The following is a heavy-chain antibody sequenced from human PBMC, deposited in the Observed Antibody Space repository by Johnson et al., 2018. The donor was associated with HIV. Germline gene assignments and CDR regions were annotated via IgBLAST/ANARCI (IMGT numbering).Heavy chain of an antibody. Sequence: QVQLVESGGDMVQPGRCLRLSCAASGFTFSRYAMHCVRQAPGEGLRWVAFIYYYGSAQYFEDSIKGRVTSSRDSSKNKLYLQMNSLKTQDPAVYYCTTDGEDYGDYMNAFDFCGQGTMVTVSS. CDR3: TTDGEDYGDYMNAFDF. J-gene: IGHJ3*01. D-gene: IGHD4-17*01. CDR2: IYYYGSAQ. V-gene: IGHV3-30*04. CDR1: GFTFSRYA.